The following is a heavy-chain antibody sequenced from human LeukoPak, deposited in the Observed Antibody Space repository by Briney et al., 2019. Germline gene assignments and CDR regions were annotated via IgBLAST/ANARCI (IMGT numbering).Heavy chain of an antibody. CDR2: INHSGST. CDR3: ARVLSDSSGYNFEY. V-gene: IGHV4-34*01. Sequence: PSETLSLTCAVYGGSFSGYYWSWIRQPPGKGLEWIGEINHSGSTNYNPSLKSRVTISVDTSKNQFSLKLNSLTAADTAIYYCARVLSDSSGYNFEYWGQGTLVTVSS. D-gene: IGHD5-18*01. CDR1: GGSFSGYY. J-gene: IGHJ4*02.